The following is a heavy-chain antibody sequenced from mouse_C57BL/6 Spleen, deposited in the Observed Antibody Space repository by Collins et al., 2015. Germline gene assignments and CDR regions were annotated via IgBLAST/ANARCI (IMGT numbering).Heavy chain of an antibody. D-gene: IGHD1-1*01. V-gene: IGHV1-55*01. Sequence: QVQLQQPGAELVKPGASVKMSCEASGYTFTSYWITWVKQRPGQGLEWIGDIYPGSGSTNYNEKFKSKATLTVDTSSSTAYMQLSSLTSEDSAVYYCARRGSSFPWFAYWGQGTLVTVSA. CDR1: GYTFTSYW. J-gene: IGHJ3*01. CDR2: IYPGSGST. CDR3: ARRGSSFPWFAY.